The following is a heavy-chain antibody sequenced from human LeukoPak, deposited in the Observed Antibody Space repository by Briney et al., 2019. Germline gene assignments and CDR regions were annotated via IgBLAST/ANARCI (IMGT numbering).Heavy chain of an antibody. CDR2: IYYSGST. V-gene: IGHV4-39*07. CDR1: GGSISSSSYY. J-gene: IGHJ6*03. Sequence: PSETLSLTCTVSGGSISSSSYYWGWIRQPPGKGLEWIGSIYYSGSTYYNPSLKSRVTISVDTSKNQFSLKLSSVTAADTAVYYCARDLGGYSYGYYYYYYMDVWGKGTTVTVSS. D-gene: IGHD5-18*01. CDR3: ARDLGGYSYGYYYYYYMDV.